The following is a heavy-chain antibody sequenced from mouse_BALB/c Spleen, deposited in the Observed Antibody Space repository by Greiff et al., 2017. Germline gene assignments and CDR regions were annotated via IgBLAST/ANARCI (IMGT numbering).Heavy chain of an antibody. D-gene: IGHD5-1*01. CDR2: ISTYYGDA. V-gene: IGHV1S137*01. CDR3: ARGGEPTMDY. Sequence: VQLQQSGAELVRPGVSVKISCKGSGYTFTDYAMHWVKQSHAKSLEWIGVISTYYGDASYNQKFKGKATMTVDKSSSTAYMELARLTSEDSAIYYLARGGEPTMDYWGQGTSVTVSS. CDR1: GYTFTDYA. J-gene: IGHJ4*01.